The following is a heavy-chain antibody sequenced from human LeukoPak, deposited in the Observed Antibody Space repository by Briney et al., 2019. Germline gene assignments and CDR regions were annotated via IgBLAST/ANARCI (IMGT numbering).Heavy chain of an antibody. V-gene: IGHV1-18*01. CDR3: ARRQGTTLNFDY. D-gene: IGHD1-1*01. CDR1: GYTFSSYG. Sequence: ASVKVSCKASGYTFSSYGFSWVRQAPGQGLEWMGWIIAYNGNTNYAQNLQGRVTMTTDTSTSTAYMELRSLRSDDTAVYYCARRQGTTLNFDYWGQGTLVTVSS. CDR2: IIAYNGNT. J-gene: IGHJ4*02.